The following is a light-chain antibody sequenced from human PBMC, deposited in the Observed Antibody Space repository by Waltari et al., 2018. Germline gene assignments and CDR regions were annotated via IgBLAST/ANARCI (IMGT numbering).Light chain of an antibody. J-gene: IGKJ4*01. CDR1: QDIVLY. Sequence: VIGVTQSPSSLSASTVDRTSISCRMTQDIVLYMAWYQQKSGKAPELLVYAASTLQSGVPSRFSGSGSGTDFTLTITSLQPEDFATYYCQQYHTFPVSFGGGTKVE. CDR3: QQYHTFPVS. V-gene: IGKV1D-8*01. CDR2: AAS.